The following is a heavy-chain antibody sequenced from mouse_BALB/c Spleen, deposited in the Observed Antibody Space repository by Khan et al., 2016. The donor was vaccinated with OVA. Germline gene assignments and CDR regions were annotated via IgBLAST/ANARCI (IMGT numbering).Heavy chain of an antibody. CDR1: GFNIEDTY. D-gene: IGHD1-2*01. J-gene: IGHJ4*01. Sequence: VQLKQSGAEFVKPGASVKLSCTASGFNIEDTYIHWVKQRPEQGLEWIGKIDPANGKTNYDPKFQGKATITADTSSNTAYLHLSSLTSEDTVVSYCAPSLLLYAMDYWGHGTSVTVSS. V-gene: IGHV14-3*02. CDR3: APSLLLYAMDY. CDR2: IDPANGKT.